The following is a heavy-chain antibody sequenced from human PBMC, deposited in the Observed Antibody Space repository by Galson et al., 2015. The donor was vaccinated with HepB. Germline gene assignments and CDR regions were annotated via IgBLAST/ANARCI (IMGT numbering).Heavy chain of an antibody. CDR2: IIPIFGTA. CDR1: GGTFSSYA. V-gene: IGHV1-69*13. J-gene: IGHJ4*02. CDR3: ARDKEIVVVITPSLDY. Sequence: SVKVSCKASGGTFSSYAISWVRRAPGQGLEWMGGIIPIFGTANYAQKFQGRVTITADESTSTAYMELSSLRSEDTAVYYCARDKEIVVVITPSLDYWGQGTLVTVSS. D-gene: IGHD3-22*01.